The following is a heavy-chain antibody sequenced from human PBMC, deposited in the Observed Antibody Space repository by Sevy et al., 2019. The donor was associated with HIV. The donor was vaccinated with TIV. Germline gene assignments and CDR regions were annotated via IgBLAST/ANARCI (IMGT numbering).Heavy chain of an antibody. J-gene: IGHJ5*02. CDR1: GFTFSSYS. CDR2: ISSSSSYI. V-gene: IGHV3-21*01. CDR3: ARDYTDIVVVPAAMSRRGNWFDP. Sequence: GGSLRLSCAASGFTFSSYSMNWVRQAPGKGLEWVSSISSSSSYIYYADSVKGRFTISRDNAKNSLYLQMNSLRAEDTAVDYCARDYTDIVVVPAAMSRRGNWFDPWGQGTLVTVSS. D-gene: IGHD2-2*01.